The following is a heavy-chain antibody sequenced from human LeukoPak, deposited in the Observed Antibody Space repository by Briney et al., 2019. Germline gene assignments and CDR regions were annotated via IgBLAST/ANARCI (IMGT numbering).Heavy chain of an antibody. Sequence: SETLSLTCTASGGSISGSSYYWGWIRQPPGKGLEWIGSIYYSGSTYYNPSLKSRVTISVDTSKNQFSLKLSSVTAADTAVYYCARRFQWQQLALFDYWGQGTLVTVSS. V-gene: IGHV4-39*01. CDR2: IYYSGST. CDR1: GGSISGSSYY. D-gene: IGHD6-13*01. CDR3: ARRFQWQQLALFDY. J-gene: IGHJ4*02.